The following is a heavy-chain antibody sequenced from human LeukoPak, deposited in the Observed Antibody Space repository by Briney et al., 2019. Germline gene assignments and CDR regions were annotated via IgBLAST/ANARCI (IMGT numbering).Heavy chain of an antibody. CDR1: GFTFSSYA. V-gene: IGHV3-23*01. J-gene: IGHJ4*02. CDR3: AKDVIAVAGGNDY. CDR2: ISGSGGST. Sequence: GGSLRLSCAASGFTFSSYAMSWVRQAPGKGLEWVSAISGSGGSTYYADSVKGRFTIFRDNSKNTLYLQMNSLRAKDTAVYYCAKDVIAVAGGNDYWGQGTLVTVSS. D-gene: IGHD6-19*01.